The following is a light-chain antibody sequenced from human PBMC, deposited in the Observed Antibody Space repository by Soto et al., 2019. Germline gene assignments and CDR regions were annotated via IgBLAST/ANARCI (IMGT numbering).Light chain of an antibody. CDR1: QDINSY. CDR2: AAS. Sequence: DVQMTQSPSSLPASVGDRVTITCRASQDINSYLAWYQQKPGNAPKSLIYAASSLQTGVPSRFSGSESGTDFTLTIRTLQPEDSATYSCQQYNIYPLTFGGGTKVEI. CDR3: QQYNIYPLT. V-gene: IGKV1D-16*01. J-gene: IGKJ4*01.